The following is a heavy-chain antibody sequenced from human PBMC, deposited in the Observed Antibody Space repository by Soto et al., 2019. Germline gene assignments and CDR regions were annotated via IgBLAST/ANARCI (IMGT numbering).Heavy chain of an antibody. CDR2: VHHSWGS. D-gene: IGHD3-10*01. CDR3: AGQGFGPLHGLVDV. Sequence: QVQLQESGPGLVKPSETLSLSCTVSGGSISSYYWSWFRQSPGKRMEWIGYVHHSWGSSYNPSLQGRVAISLDTSKRQFSLKVTSVTAPDTAVYYCAGQGFGPLHGLVDVWGQGTTVTVSS. CDR1: GGSISSYY. V-gene: IGHV4-59*08. J-gene: IGHJ6*02.